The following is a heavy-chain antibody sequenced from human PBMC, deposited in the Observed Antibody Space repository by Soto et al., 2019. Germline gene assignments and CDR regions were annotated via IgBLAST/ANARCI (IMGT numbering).Heavy chain of an antibody. CDR1: GYTFTSYG. CDR2: ISAYNGNT. J-gene: IGHJ6*02. D-gene: IGHD3-10*01. V-gene: IGHV1-18*01. CDR3: ARDETPYGSGSYYKVGEGYYYYYGMDV. Sequence: QVQLVQSGAEVKKPGASVKVSCKASGYTFTSYGISWVRQAPGQGLEWMGWISAYNGNTNYAQKLRGRVTMTTDTSTSTAYMELRSLRSDDTAVYYCARDETPYGSGSYYKVGEGYYYYYGMDVWGQGTTVTVSS.